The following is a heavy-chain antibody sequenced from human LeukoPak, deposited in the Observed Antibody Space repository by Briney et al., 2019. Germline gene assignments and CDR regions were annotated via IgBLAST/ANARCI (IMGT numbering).Heavy chain of an antibody. V-gene: IGHV3-21*01. CDR1: GFTFSSYS. J-gene: IGHJ4*02. Sequence: GGSLRLSCAASGFTFSSYSMNWVRQAPGKGLEWVSSISSSSSYIYYADSVKGRFTISRDNAKNSLYLQMNSLRAGDTAVYYCARGDDSSGYFDYWGQGTLVTVSS. CDR3: ARGDDSSGYFDY. CDR2: ISSSSSYI. D-gene: IGHD3-22*01.